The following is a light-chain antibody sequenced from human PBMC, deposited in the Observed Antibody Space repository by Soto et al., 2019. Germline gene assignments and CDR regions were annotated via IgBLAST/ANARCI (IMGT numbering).Light chain of an antibody. CDR1: SSDVGGYNY. CDR3: SSYTSGTTWV. V-gene: IGLV2-14*01. J-gene: IGLJ3*02. CDR2: EVS. Sequence: QSALTQPASVSGSPGQSITISCTGTSSDVGGYNYVSWYQQHPGKVPKLMIYEVSNRPSGVSNRFSGAKSGNTASLTISGLQAEDEAEYYCSSYTSGTTWVFGGGTKLTVL.